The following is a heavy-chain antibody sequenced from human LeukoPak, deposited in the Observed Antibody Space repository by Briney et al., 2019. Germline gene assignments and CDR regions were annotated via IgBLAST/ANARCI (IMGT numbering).Heavy chain of an antibody. Sequence: PGRSLRLSCAASGFTFSSYAMHWVRQAPGKGLEWVAVISYDGSNKYYADSVKGRFTISRDNSKNTLYLQMNSLRAEDTAVYYCAKDLGIVVVVANYFDYWGQGTLVTVSS. CDR2: ISYDGSNK. V-gene: IGHV3-30*04. CDR3: AKDLGIVVVVANYFDY. CDR1: GFTFSSYA. D-gene: IGHD2-15*01. J-gene: IGHJ4*02.